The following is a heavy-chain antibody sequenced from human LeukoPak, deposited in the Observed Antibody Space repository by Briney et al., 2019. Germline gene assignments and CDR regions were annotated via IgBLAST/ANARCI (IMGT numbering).Heavy chain of an antibody. CDR1: GFTSSNAW. V-gene: IGHV3-15*01. J-gene: IGHJ4*02. CDR2: IKSKTDGGTT. D-gene: IGHD2-15*01. CDR3: AKGVVAATHPDY. Sequence: PGGSLRLSCAASGFTSSNAWMSWVRQAPGKGLEWVGRIKSKTDGGTTDYAAPVKGRFTISRDNSKNTLYLQMNSLRAEDTAVYYCAKGVVAATHPDYWGQGTLVTVSS.